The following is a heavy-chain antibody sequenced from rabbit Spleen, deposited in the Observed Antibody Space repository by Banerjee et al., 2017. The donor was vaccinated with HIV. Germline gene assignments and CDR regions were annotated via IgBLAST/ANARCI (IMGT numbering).Heavy chain of an antibody. Sequence: EESGGDLVQPEGSLTLTCTASGFSFSSSYWICWVHQAPGKGLEWIACIYTGDGKTYYASWAKGRFTISKTSNTVDLKMTSLTAADTATYFCARDSGSGHYIDVLFNLWGPGTLVTVS. V-gene: IGHV1S45*01. CDR3: ARDSGSGHYIDVLFNL. J-gene: IGHJ4*01. D-gene: IGHD1-1*01. CDR1: GFSFSSSYW. CDR2: IYTGDGKT.